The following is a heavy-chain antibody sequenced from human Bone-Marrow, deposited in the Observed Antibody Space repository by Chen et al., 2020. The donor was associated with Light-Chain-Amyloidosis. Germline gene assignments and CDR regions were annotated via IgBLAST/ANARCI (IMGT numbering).Heavy chain of an antibody. D-gene: IGHD5-12*01. J-gene: IGHJ6*02. V-gene: IGHV4-34*01. CDR1: GGSAMGLY. Sequence: AQLQQWGAGLWRPSEALSLTCTVCGGSAMGLYSTWIRQSPGKGLEWVGEINHSGSSHYSSSLKSRVSISVDTPKNQLSLKLSSVTAADTAVYYCARGAGGYDYDYYDYGMDVWGQGTSVSVSS. CDR2: INHSGSS. CDR3: ARGAGGYDYDYYDYGMDV.